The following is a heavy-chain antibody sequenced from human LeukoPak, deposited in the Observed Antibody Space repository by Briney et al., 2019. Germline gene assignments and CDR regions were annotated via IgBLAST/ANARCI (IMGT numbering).Heavy chain of an antibody. D-gene: IGHD4-23*01. CDR1: GGSISSSSYY. J-gene: IGHJ4*02. CDR2: IYYSGSP. V-gene: IGHV4-39*07. Sequence: SETLSLTCTVSGGSISSSSYYWGWIRQPPGKGLEWIGSIYYSGSPYYNPSLQSRVTISLDTSKNQFSLKLNSVTAADTAVYYRARIMTTVAFLFDYWGQGTLVTVSS. CDR3: ARIMTTVAFLFDY.